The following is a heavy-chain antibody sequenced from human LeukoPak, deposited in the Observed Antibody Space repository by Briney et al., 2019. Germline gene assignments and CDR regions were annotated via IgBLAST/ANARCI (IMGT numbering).Heavy chain of an antibody. V-gene: IGHV4-38-2*01. Sequence: KPSETLSLTCAVSGYSISSGYYWGWIRQPPGKGLEWIGSIYHSGSTYYNPSLKSRVTISVDTSKNQFSLKLSSVTAADTAVYYCARRHSSGWFYYWGQGTLVTVSS. CDR3: ARRHSSGWFYY. CDR2: IYHSGST. J-gene: IGHJ4*02. CDR1: GYSISSGYY. D-gene: IGHD6-19*01.